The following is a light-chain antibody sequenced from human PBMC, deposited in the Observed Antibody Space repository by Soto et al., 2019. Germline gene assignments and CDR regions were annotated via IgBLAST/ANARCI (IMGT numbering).Light chain of an antibody. Sequence: QSVLTQPPSASGTPGQRVTISCSGTSSNIGSNYVYWYQQLPGTAPKLLIYRDNQRPSGVPDRFSGAKSGTSASLATSGVRSEDEADYYCAAWDDSLSGPVFGGGTKLTVL. CDR1: SSNIGSNY. V-gene: IGLV1-47*01. J-gene: IGLJ2*01. CDR2: RDN. CDR3: AAWDDSLSGPV.